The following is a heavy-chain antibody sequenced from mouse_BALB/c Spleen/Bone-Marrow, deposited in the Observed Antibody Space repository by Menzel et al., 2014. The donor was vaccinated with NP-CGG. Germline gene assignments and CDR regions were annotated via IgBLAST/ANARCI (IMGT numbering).Heavy chain of an antibody. D-gene: IGHD1-1*01. CDR1: GYTFTSYW. V-gene: IGHV1-69*02. Sequence: QVQLQQSGAELVRPGASVKLSCKASGYTFTSYWINWVKQRPGQGLQWIGNTYPSDSYTNYNQKFKDKATLTVDKSSSTAYMQLSSPTSEDSAVYYCTRGDYYGSSSFAYWGQGTLVTVST. J-gene: IGHJ3*01. CDR2: TYPSDSYT. CDR3: TRGDYYGSSSFAY.